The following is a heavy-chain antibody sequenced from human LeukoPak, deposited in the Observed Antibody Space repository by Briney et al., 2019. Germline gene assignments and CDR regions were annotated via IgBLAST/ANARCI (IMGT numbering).Heavy chain of an antibody. CDR3: ARGSFVDTIPRY. CDR2: MNPNSGNT. D-gene: IGHD3-3*01. Sequence: GASVKVSCKASGYTFTSYDINWVRQATGQGLEWMRWMNPNSGNTGYAQKFQGRVTMTRNTSISTAYMELSSLRSEDTAMYYCARGSFVDTIPRYWGQGTLVTVSS. CDR1: GYTFTSYD. J-gene: IGHJ4*02. V-gene: IGHV1-8*01.